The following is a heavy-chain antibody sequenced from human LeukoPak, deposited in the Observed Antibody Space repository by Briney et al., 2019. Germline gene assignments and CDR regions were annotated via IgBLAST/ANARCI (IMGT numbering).Heavy chain of an antibody. Sequence: ASVKVSCKASGYTFTGHYMHWVRQAPGQGLEWMGWINPNSGGTNYAQKFQGRVTMTRDTSISTAYMELSRLRSDDTAVYYCARVYDILNWFDPWGQGTLVTVSS. D-gene: IGHD3-9*01. V-gene: IGHV1-2*02. CDR1: GYTFTGHY. CDR2: INPNSGGT. J-gene: IGHJ5*02. CDR3: ARVYDILNWFDP.